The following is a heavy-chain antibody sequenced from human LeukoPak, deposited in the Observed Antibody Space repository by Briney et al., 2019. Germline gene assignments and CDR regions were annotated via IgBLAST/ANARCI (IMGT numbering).Heavy chain of an antibody. CDR2: ISWNSGSI. Sequence: GGSLRLSCAASGFTFGDYAMHWVRQAPGKGLEWVSGISWNSGSIGYADSVKGRFTISRDNAKNSLYLQMNSLRAEDTALYYCAKDMHGWYYDLSFGYWGQGTLVTVSS. CDR1: GFTFGDYA. J-gene: IGHJ4*02. CDR3: AKDMHGWYYDLSFGY. V-gene: IGHV3-9*01. D-gene: IGHD6-19*01.